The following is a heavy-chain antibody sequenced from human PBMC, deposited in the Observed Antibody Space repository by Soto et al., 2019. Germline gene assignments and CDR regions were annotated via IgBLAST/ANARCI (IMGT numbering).Heavy chain of an antibody. Sequence: QVQLVQSGAEVKKPGSSVKVSCKAAGGTFSSYVLSWVRQAPGQGLEWMGRIIPFLNISSFAQRFQGSVTITADESTSTAYMELSSLRSEDSAVYYCANIVVRFRYYQFYYGMDVWGQGTAVTVSS. J-gene: IGHJ6*02. CDR1: GGTFSSYV. V-gene: IGHV1-69*02. D-gene: IGHD2-21*01. CDR2: IIPFLNIS. CDR3: ANIVVRFRYYQFYYGMDV.